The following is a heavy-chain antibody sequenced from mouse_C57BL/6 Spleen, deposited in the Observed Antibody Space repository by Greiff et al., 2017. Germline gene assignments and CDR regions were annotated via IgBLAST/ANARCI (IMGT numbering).Heavy chain of an antibody. CDR3: AREGGSSYCWFAY. J-gene: IGHJ3*01. D-gene: IGHD1-1*01. CDR1: GYTFTSYW. Sequence: QVQLKQPGAELVKPGASVKMSCKASGYTFTSYWITWVKQRPGQGLEWIGDIYPGSGSTNYNEKFKSKATLTVDTSSSTAYMQLSSLTSEDSAVYYCAREGGSSYCWFAYWGQGTLVTVSA. V-gene: IGHV1-55*01. CDR2: IYPGSGST.